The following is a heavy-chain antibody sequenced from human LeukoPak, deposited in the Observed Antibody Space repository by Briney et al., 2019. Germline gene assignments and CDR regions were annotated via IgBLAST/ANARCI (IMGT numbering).Heavy chain of an antibody. Sequence: GRSLRLSCAASGFTFSSYGMHWVRQAPGKGLEWVAVISYDESNKYYADSVKGRFTISRDNSKNTLYLQMNSLRAEDTAVYYCARAPYSSSCPEAYWGQGTLVTVSS. V-gene: IGHV3-30*19. D-gene: IGHD6-13*01. CDR3: ARAPYSSSCPEAY. J-gene: IGHJ4*02. CDR2: ISYDESNK. CDR1: GFTFSSYG.